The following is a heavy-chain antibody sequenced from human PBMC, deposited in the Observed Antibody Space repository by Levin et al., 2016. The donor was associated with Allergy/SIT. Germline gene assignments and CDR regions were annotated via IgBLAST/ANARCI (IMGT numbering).Heavy chain of an antibody. CDR1: GFTFAHYA. D-gene: IGHD3-9*01. CDR2: ISGDGGNS. Sequence: GESLKISCAASGFTFAHYAMHWVRQVPGKGLEWVSLISGDGGNSYYADSVKGRFSISRDNSKNSLYLQVTSLRTADTALYYCAKGFDFDQRFGEGFEYWGQGTLVTVSS. J-gene: IGHJ4*02. CDR3: AKGFDFDQRFGEGFEY. V-gene: IGHV3-43*02.